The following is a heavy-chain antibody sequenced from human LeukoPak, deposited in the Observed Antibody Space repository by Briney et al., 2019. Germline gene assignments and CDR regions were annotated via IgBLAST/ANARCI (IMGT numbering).Heavy chain of an antibody. CDR3: AKDPDPYSSGWYRDY. J-gene: IGHJ4*02. CDR1: GFTFSGYA. Sequence: GGSLRLSCAASGFTFSGYAMSWVRQAPGKGLEWVSAISGSGGSTYYADSVKGRFTISRDNSKNTLYLQMNSLRAEDTAVYYCAKDPDPYSSGWYRDYWGQGTLVTVSS. V-gene: IGHV3-23*01. CDR2: ISGSGGST. D-gene: IGHD6-19*01.